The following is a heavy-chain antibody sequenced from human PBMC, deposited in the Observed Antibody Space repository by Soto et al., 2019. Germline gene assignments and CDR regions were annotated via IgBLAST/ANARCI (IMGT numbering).Heavy chain of an antibody. CDR2: ISGDGDST. D-gene: IGHD2-15*01. CDR1: GFTFSSYA. CDR3: AKGSGAYRPYYFDY. V-gene: IGHV3-23*01. J-gene: IGHJ4*02. Sequence: EVQVLESGGDLVQPGGSLRLSFTASGFTFSSYAMSWVRQAPGKGLEWISAISGDGDSTYYADSVTGRFTISRDNSKNPLYLQMNSLRADDTAIYYCAKGSGAYRPYYFDYWGQGTLVTVSS.